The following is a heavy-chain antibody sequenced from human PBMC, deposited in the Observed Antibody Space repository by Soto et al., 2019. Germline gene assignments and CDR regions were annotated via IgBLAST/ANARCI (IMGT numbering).Heavy chain of an antibody. CDR2: INPGNGDT. V-gene: IGHV1-3*01. CDR3: ARSIVVVTAVDY. D-gene: IGHD2-21*02. J-gene: IGHJ4*01. Sequence: ASVKVSCKASGYTFSTYAVHWVRQAPGQRLEWMGWINPGNGDTKYAQNFQGRVTISRDTSASTAYMELSSLRSEDTAVYYCARSIVVVTAVDYWG. CDR1: GYTFSTYA.